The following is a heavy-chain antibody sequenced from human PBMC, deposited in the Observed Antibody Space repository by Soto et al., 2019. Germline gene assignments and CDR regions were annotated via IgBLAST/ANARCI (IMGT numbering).Heavy chain of an antibody. Sequence: GGSLRLSCAASGLTFSSYSMNWVRQAPGKGLEWVSYISSSSSTIYYADSVKGRFTISRDSSKNTLYLQMNSLRAEDTAVYYCAKDFLAAAGILYYYYGMDVWGQGTTVTVSS. CDR2: ISSSSSTI. J-gene: IGHJ6*02. D-gene: IGHD6-13*01. V-gene: IGHV3-48*01. CDR3: AKDFLAAAGILYYYYGMDV. CDR1: GLTFSSYS.